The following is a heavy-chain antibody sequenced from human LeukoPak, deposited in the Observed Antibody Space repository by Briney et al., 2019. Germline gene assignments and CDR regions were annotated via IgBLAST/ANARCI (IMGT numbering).Heavy chain of an antibody. CDR1: GGSISSNSYY. Sequence: PSETLSLTCAVSGGSISSNSYYWGWIRQPPGKGLEWIGSIYYSGSTYYNPSLKSRVTISVDTSKNQFSLKLSSVTAADTAVYYCARIRYSENIDYWGQGTLVTVSS. CDR2: IYYSGST. V-gene: IGHV4-39*01. D-gene: IGHD1-1*01. J-gene: IGHJ4*02. CDR3: ARIRYSENIDY.